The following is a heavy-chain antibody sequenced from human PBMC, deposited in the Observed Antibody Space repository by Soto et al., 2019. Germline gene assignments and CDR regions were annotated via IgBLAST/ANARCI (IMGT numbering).Heavy chain of an antibody. J-gene: IGHJ4*02. Sequence: GGSLRLSCAASGFTFSSYSMNWVRQAPGKGLEWVSSISSSSSYIYYADSVKGRFTISRDNAKNSLYLQMNSLRAEDTAVYYCARDGGNIVVVPAAMDMVYWGQGTLVTVSS. CDR3: ARDGGNIVVVPAAMDMVY. D-gene: IGHD2-2*01. CDR1: GFTFSSYS. V-gene: IGHV3-21*01. CDR2: ISSSSSYI.